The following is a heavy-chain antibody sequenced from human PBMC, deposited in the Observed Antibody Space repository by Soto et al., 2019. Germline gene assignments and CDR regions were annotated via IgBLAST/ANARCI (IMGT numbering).Heavy chain of an antibody. CDR1: GGSVSSGSHY. Sequence: KTSETLSLTCTVSGGSVSSGSHYWSWIRQPPGKGLEWIGYIYYSGSTNYNPSLKSRVTISVDTSKNQFSLKLSSVTAADTAVYYCARDRAGDNWNHYYYYGMDVWGQGTTVTVSS. J-gene: IGHJ6*02. D-gene: IGHD1-20*01. CDR3: ARDRAGDNWNHYYYYGMDV. V-gene: IGHV4-61*01. CDR2: IYYSGST.